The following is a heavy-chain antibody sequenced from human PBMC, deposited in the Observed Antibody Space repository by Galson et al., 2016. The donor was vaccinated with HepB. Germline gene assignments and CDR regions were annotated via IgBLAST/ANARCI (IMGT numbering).Heavy chain of an antibody. J-gene: IGHJ4*02. V-gene: IGHV1-18*01. D-gene: IGHD2-15*01. CDR1: GYTFKSFG. CDR2: ISAHNGNT. CDR3: AREGWYLDY. Sequence: SVKVSCKASGYTFKSFGISWVRQAPGQGLEWLGCISAHNGNTNYAQTLQGRVTMTTDTFTTPAYMELRSLRSDDTAVSYCAREGWYLDYWGQGTLVTVSS.